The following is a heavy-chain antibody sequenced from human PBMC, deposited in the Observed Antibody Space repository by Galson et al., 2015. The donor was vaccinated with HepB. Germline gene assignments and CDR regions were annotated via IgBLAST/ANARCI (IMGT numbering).Heavy chain of an antibody. J-gene: IGHJ4*02. CDR1: GFTFSSYG. V-gene: IGHV3-30*18. Sequence: SLRLSCAASGFTFSSYGMHWVRQAPGKGLEWVAVISYDGSNKYYADSVKGRFTISRDSSKNTLYLQMNSLRAEDTAVYYCAKGIGGDWADCWGQGTLVTVSS. CDR3: AKGIGGDWADC. CDR2: ISYDGSNK. D-gene: IGHD3/OR15-3a*01.